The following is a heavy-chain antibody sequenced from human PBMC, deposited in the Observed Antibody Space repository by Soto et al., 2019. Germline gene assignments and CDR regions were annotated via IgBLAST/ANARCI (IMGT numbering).Heavy chain of an antibody. CDR1: GYSFTSYW. CDR2: IYPGDSDT. J-gene: IGHJ6*02. V-gene: IGHV5-51*01. CDR3: ASSGRRYYYGMDV. Sequence: GESLKISCKGSGYSFTSYWIGWVRQMPGKGLEWMGIIYPGDSDTRYSPSFQGQVTISADKSISTAYLQWSGLKASDTAMYYCASSGRRYYYGMDVWGQGTTVTVSS. D-gene: IGHD1-26*01.